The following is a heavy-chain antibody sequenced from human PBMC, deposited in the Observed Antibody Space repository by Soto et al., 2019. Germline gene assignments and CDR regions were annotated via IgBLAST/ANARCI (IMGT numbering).Heavy chain of an antibody. J-gene: IGHJ4*02. CDR1: GGSFSGYY. CDR3: ARGVAAAGLKSSGWYGIGGFDN. Sequence: SQTLSLTCAVYGGSFSGYYWRWIRQPPGKGLEWLGEINHSGSTNYNPSPKSRVPISVDTSKNQFSLKLSSVTVADTAVYYCARGVAAAGLKSSGWYGIGGFDNWGQGPLVTLSS. V-gene: IGHV4-34*01. CDR2: INHSGST. D-gene: IGHD6-19*01.